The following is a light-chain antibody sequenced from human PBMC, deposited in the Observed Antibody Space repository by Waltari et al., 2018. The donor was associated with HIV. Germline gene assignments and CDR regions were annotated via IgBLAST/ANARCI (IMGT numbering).Light chain of an antibody. CDR2: HAS. Sequence: IQITQSPSSLPASVGDRVTITCRASQSINTNLHWYQQKPRKDHYLVMYHASTLQSGVPSRFSGSGSGTDFTLTISSLRPEEFATYYCQQTNIFPRTFGPGTKVE. CDR1: QSINTN. J-gene: IGKJ1*01. V-gene: IGKV1-39*01. CDR3: QQTNIFPRT.